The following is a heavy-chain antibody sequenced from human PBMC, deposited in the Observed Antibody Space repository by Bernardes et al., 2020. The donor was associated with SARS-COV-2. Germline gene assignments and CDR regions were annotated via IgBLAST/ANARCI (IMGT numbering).Heavy chain of an antibody. J-gene: IGHJ3*02. V-gene: IGHV3-23*01. Sequence: GGSLRLSCVASGLAFSAYAMSWVRQAPGKGLEWVSVISGTGDRTGYADSVRGRFTISRDNSKSTLYLQMNALGADDTAVYFCALPLFFDRGGFAIWGQGKMVTVSS. CDR3: ALPLFFDRGGFAI. CDR1: GLAFSAYA. CDR2: ISGTGDRT. D-gene: IGHD2-15*01.